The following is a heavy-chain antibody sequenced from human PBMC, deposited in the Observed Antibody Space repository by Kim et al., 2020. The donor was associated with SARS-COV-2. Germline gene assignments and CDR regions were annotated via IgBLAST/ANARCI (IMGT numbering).Heavy chain of an antibody. V-gene: IGHV3-30*18. CDR1: GFTFSSYG. CDR3: AKDTTDCSSTSCYRGWVYYYYGRDV. J-gene: IGHJ6*02. D-gene: IGHD2-2*01. CDR2: ISSDGSNK. Sequence: GGSLSLSCAASGFTFSSYGMHWVRQAPGKGLEWVAVISSDGSNKYYADSVKGRFTISRDKSKNTLYLQMNSLRAEDTAVYYCAKDTTDCSSTSCYRGWVYYYYGRDVRGQGTAATGSS.